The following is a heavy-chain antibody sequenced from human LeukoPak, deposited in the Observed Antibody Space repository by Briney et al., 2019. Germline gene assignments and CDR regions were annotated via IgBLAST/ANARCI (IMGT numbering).Heavy chain of an antibody. CDR1: GFTFSNFW. CDR2: INRDGSST. J-gene: IGHJ3*02. Sequence: GGSLRLSCAAPGFTFSNFWMHWVRQPPGKGLLWVSRINRDGSSTNYVDSVKGRFTISRDNAKNTLYLQMNSLRDEDTAVYYCAKDGPEGKRVFDIWGQGTMVTVSS. D-gene: IGHD3/OR15-3a*01. CDR3: AKDGPEGKRVFDI. V-gene: IGHV3-74*01.